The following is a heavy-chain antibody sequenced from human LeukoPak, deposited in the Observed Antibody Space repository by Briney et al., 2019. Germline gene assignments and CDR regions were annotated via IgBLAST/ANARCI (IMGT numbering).Heavy chain of an antibody. CDR2: IYYSGST. V-gene: IGHV4-59*08. CDR3: ARSLDILTGWVFDP. J-gene: IGHJ5*02. Sequence: SETLSLTCTVSGGSISSYYWSWIQQPPGKGMEWIGYIYYSGSTNYNPSLKSRVTISVDTSKNQFSLKLSSVTAADTAVYYCARSLDILTGWVFDPWGQGTLVTVSS. D-gene: IGHD3-9*01. CDR1: GGSISSYY.